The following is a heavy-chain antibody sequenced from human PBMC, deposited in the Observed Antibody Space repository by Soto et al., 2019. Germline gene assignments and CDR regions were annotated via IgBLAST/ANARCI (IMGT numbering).Heavy chain of an antibody. V-gene: IGHV3-9*01. D-gene: IGHD1-26*01. J-gene: IGHJ4*02. CDR2: ISWNSGSI. CDR3: AKDTLGRYSGSFDY. CDR1: GFTFDDYA. Sequence: GGSLRLSCAASGFTFDDYAMHWVRQAPGKGLEWVSGISWNSGSIGYADSVKGRFTISRDNAKNSLYLQMNSLRAEDTALYYCAKDTLGRYSGSFDYWGQGTLVTVSS.